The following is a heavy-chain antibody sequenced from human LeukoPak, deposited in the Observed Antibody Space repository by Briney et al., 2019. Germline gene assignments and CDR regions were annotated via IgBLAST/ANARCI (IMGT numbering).Heavy chain of an antibody. CDR3: ARDLTLYGDYVNWFDP. J-gene: IGHJ5*02. D-gene: IGHD4-17*01. Sequence: GASVKVSCKASGYTFTSYGISWVRQAPGQGLEWMGWISAYNGNTSYAQKLQGRVTMTTDTSTSTAYVELRSLRSDDTAVYYCARDLTLYGDYVNWFDPWGQGTLVTVSS. CDR2: ISAYNGNT. CDR1: GYTFTSYG. V-gene: IGHV1-18*01.